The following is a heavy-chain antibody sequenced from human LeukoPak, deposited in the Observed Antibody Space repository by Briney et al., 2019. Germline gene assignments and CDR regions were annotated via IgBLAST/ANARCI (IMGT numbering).Heavy chain of an antibody. CDR1: GYTFTTYA. CDR2: INAGNGNT. D-gene: IGHD6-13*01. CDR3: ARDPIGSRWPYYFDY. Sequence: SVKVSCKASGYTFTTYAMHWVRQAPGQRLEWMGWINAGNGNTKYSQKFQARVTITRDTSASTAYMELSSLRSEDTAVYYCARDPIGSRWPYYFDYWGQGTLVTVSS. J-gene: IGHJ4*02. V-gene: IGHV1-3*01.